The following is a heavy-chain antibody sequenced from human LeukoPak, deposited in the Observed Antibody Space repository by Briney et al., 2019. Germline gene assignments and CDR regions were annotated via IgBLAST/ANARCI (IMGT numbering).Heavy chain of an antibody. CDR2: MYYSGNT. V-gene: IGHV4-59*01. J-gene: IGHJ4*02. Sequence: SETLSLTCTVSGGSIRSYYWNWIRQPPGKGLEWIGYMYYSGNTNYNPSLKSRLTTSLDTSKNQFSLKLSSVTAADTAVYYCARGKYYFDYWGQGTLVTVSS. CDR3: ARGKYYFDY. CDR1: GGSIRSYY.